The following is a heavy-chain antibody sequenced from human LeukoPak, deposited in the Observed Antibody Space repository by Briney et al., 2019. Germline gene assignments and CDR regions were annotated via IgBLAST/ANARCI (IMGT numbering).Heavy chain of an antibody. CDR2: IFYSGST. CDR3: ARATTVTTPADY. J-gene: IGHJ4*02. V-gene: IGHV4-59*01. D-gene: IGHD4-17*01. CDR1: GGSISNDY. Sequence: KPSETLSLTCTVSGGSISNDYWSWIRQPPGKGLEWIGYIFYSGSTNYNPSLKSRVTMSVDTSKNQFSLRLSSVTAADTAVYYCARATTVTTPADYWGQGTLVTVSS.